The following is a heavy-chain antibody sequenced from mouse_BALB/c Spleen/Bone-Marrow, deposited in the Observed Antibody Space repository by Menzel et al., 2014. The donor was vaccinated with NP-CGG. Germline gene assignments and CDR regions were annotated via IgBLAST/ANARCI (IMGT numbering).Heavy chain of an antibody. CDR1: GYSITSGYY. D-gene: IGHD1-1*02. CDR2: ISYDGSN. CDR3: VRGGGTLWPHFDY. J-gene: IGHJ2*01. V-gene: IGHV3-6*02. Sequence: EVQLVESGPGLVKPSQSLSLTCSVTGYSITSGYYWNWIRQFPGNKLEWMGYISYDGSNNYNPSLKNRISITRDTSKNQFFLKLNSVTTEDTATYYCVRGGGTLWPHFDYWGQGTTPTVSS.